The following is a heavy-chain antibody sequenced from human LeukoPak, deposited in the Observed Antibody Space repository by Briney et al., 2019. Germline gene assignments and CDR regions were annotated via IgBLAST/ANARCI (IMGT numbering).Heavy chain of an antibody. CDR2: INHSGST. D-gene: IGHD3-10*01. Sequence: SETLSLTCAVYGGSFSGYYWSWIRQPPGKGLEWIGEINHSGSTNYNPSLKSRVTISVDTSKNQFSLKLSSVTAADTAVYYCARHRGYYGSGSYFNMRDALDIWGQGTMVTVSS. CDR3: ARHRGYYGSGSYFNMRDALDI. J-gene: IGHJ3*02. V-gene: IGHV4-34*01. CDR1: GGSFSGYY.